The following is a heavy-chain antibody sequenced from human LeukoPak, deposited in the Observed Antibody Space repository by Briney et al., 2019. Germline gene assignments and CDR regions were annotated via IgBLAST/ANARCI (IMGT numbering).Heavy chain of an antibody. CDR3: ARLGYCSGGSCSSFDY. V-gene: IGHV3-21*01. Sequence: GGSLRLSCAASGFTFSSYVMNWVRQAPGKGLEWVSSIGSGSTYIYYADSVKGRFTISRDNAKNSLYLQMNSLRAEDTAVYYCARLGYCSGGSCSSFDYWGQGTLVTVSS. CDR2: IGSGSTYI. J-gene: IGHJ4*02. CDR1: GFTFSSYV. D-gene: IGHD2-15*01.